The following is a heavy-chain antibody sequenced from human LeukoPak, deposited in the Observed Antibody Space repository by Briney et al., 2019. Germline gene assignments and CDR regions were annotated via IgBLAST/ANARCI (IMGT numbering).Heavy chain of an antibody. V-gene: IGHV4-39*01. CDR2: IYYSGST. J-gene: IGHJ6*02. Sequence: NPSETLSLTCTVSGGSISSSYYYWGWIRQPPGKGPGWIGSIYYSGSTYYNPSLKSRVTISVDTSKNQFSLKLSSVTAADTAVYYCYYYYYGMDVWGQGTTVTVSS. CDR1: GGSISSSYYY. CDR3: YYYYYGMDV.